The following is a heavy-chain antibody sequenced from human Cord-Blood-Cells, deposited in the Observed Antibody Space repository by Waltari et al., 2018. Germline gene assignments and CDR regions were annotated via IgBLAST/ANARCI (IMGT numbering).Heavy chain of an antibody. CDR1: GSTFTSYA. CDR3: ARAIGAVATYYYYYGMDV. J-gene: IGHJ6*02. Sequence: QVQLVQSGAVVKKPGASLKVSCKASGSTFTSYAMHWVRQAPGQRLEWMGWINAGNGNTKYSQKFQSRVTITRDTSASTAYMELSSLRAEDTAVYYCARAIGAVATYYYYYGMDVWGQGTTVTVSS. CDR2: INAGNGNT. D-gene: IGHD5-12*01. V-gene: IGHV1-3*01.